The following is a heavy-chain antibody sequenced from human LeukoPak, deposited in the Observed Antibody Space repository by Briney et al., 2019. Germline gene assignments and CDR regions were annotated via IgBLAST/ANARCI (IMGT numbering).Heavy chain of an antibody. V-gene: IGHV3-7*01. CDR3: ARDQRGSGSYVYYYYGMDV. CDR1: GFTFSSYW. CDR2: IKQDGSEK. J-gene: IGHJ6*02. D-gene: IGHD3-10*01. Sequence: PGGSLRLSCAASGFTFSSYWMSWVRQAPGKGLEWVANIKQDGSEKYYVDSVKGRFTISRDNAKNSLYVQMNSLRAEDTAVYYCARDQRGSGSYVYYYYGMDVWGQGTTVTVSS.